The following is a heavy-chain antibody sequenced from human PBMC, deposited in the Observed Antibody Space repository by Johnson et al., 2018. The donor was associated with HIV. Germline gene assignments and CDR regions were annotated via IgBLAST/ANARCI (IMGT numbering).Heavy chain of an antibody. V-gene: IGHV3-20*04. D-gene: IGHD6-19*01. CDR1: GFTFDDYG. CDR3: ATGHSSGWYRDAFDI. J-gene: IGHJ3*02. Sequence: VQLVESGGGVIRPGGSLRLSCAASGFTFDDYGMSWVRQAPGKGLEWVSGINWNGGSTYYADSVKGRFTISRDNSKNTLYLQMNSLRAEDTAVYYCATGHSSGWYRDAFDIWGQGTMVTVSS. CDR2: INWNGGST.